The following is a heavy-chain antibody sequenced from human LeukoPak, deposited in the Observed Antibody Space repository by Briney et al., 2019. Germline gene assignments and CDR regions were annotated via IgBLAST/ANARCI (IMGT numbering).Heavy chain of an antibody. J-gene: IGHJ6*03. D-gene: IGHD2-15*01. CDR3: ARDREGNIVVVVAATYYYYYMDV. CDR1: GFTFSSYS. CDR2: ISSSSSNI. V-gene: IGHV3-21*01. Sequence: SGGSLRLSCAASGFTFSSYSMNWVRQAPGKGLEWVSSISSSSSNIYYADSVKGRFTISRDNAKNSLYLQMNSLRAEDTAVYYCARDREGNIVVVVAATYYYYYMDVWGKGTTVTVSS.